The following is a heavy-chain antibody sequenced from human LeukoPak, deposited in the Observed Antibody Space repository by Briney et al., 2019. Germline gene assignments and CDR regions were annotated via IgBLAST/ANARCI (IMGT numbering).Heavy chain of an antibody. J-gene: IGHJ4*02. Sequence: SETLSLTCTVSGGSISSSSYYWGWIRQPPGKGLGWIGSIYYSGSTYYNPSLKSRVTISVDTSKNQSSMKLSSVTAADTAVYYSARLPIGYSSSFWGQGTLVTVSS. D-gene: IGHD6-13*01. CDR1: GGSISSSSYY. CDR2: IYYSGST. V-gene: IGHV4-39*01. CDR3: ARLPIGYSSSF.